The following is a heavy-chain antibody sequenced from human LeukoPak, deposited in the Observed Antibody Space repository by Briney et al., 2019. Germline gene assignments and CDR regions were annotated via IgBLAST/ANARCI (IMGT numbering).Heavy chain of an antibody. V-gene: IGHV3-7*01. J-gene: IGHJ3*02. D-gene: IGHD3-3*01. CDR2: IKGDGSEK. CDR1: GFTFSSYW. CDR3: ARDPKFLGPI. Sequence: GGSLRLSCAASGFTFSSYWMNWVRQAPGKGLEWVANIKGDGSEKYYVDSVKGRFTVSRDNAKKSLYLQMINLRGEDTAVCYCARDPKFLGPIWGQGTMVTVSP.